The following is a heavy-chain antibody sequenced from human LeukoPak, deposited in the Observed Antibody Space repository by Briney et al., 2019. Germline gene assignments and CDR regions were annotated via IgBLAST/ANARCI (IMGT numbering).Heavy chain of an antibody. Sequence: ASVEVSCQASGYTFPSYDINWVRQATGQGLEWRAWLNPNSGNTGYAEKFQGRVTMTRNTSISTAHMELSSLRSEDTAVYYCARGDIVVVPAAQQYYYYYYMDVWGKGTTVTVSS. V-gene: IGHV1-8*01. J-gene: IGHJ6*03. CDR2: LNPNSGNT. D-gene: IGHD2-2*01. CDR3: ARGDIVVVPAAQQYYYYYYMDV. CDR1: GYTFPSYD.